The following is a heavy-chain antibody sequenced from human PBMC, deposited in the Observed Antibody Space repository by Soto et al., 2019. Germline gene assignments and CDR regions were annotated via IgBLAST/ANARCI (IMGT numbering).Heavy chain of an antibody. CDR1: GYIFIDYW. J-gene: IGHJ4*02. V-gene: IGHV5-51*01. CDR3: ARPPLPGYSIHFNS. Sequence: GESLKISCKASGYIFIDYWIGWVRQMPGKALEWMGIVYPRDSDTRYSPSFQGQVTISADRSTGAAFLQWRSLKASDTALYYCARPPLPGYSIHFNSWGQGTLVTVSS. CDR2: VYPRDSDT. D-gene: IGHD2-15*01.